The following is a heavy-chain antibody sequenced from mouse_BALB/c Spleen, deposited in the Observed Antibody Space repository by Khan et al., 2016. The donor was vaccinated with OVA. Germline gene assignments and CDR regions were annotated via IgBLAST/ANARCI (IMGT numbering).Heavy chain of an antibody. V-gene: IGHV5-17*02. J-gene: IGHJ2*01. CDR2: ISSDSNTI. D-gene: IGHD1-1*01. CDR3: ATSYFYGYYFDY. CDR1: EFTFTSYG. Sequence: EVELVESGGGLVQSGGSRKLSCAASEFTFTSYGMHWIRQAPEKGLEWVAYISSDSNTIYYADTVKGRFTISRDNPKNTLFLQMTSLRSGDTAMYFCATSYFYGYYFDYWGQGTTLTVSS.